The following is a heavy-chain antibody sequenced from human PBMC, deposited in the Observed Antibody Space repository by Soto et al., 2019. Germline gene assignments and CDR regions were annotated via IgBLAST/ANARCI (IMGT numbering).Heavy chain of an antibody. V-gene: IGHV3-48*01. D-gene: IGHD6-13*01. Sequence: GGSLRLSCAASGFTFSSYSMNWVRQAPGKGLEWVSYISSSSSTIYYADSVKGRFTISRDNAKNSLYLQMNSLRAEDTAVYYCARDRGSSWYYYYYYMDVWGKGTTVTVSS. J-gene: IGHJ6*03. CDR3: ARDRGSSWYYYYYYMDV. CDR1: GFTFSSYS. CDR2: ISSSSSTI.